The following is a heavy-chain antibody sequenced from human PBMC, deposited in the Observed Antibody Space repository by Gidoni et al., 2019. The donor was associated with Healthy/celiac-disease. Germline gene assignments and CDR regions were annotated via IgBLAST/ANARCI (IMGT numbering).Heavy chain of an antibody. Sequence: EVQLLESGGGLVQPGGSLRLSCAASGFTFRSYAMSWVRQAPGKGLECVSAISGSGGSTYYADVVKGRFTISRDNSKNTLYLQMNSLRAEDTAVYYCAHTTFFDYWGQGTLVTVSS. CDR3: AHTTFFDY. CDR1: GFTFRSYA. CDR2: ISGSGGST. V-gene: IGHV3-23*01. D-gene: IGHD1-26*01. J-gene: IGHJ4*02.